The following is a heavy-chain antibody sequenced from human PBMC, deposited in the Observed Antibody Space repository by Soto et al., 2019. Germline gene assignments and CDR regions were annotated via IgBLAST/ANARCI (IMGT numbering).Heavy chain of an antibody. J-gene: IGHJ4*02. D-gene: IGHD3-22*01. CDR1: GDSMSSSDYY. V-gene: IGHV4-39*07. Sequence: SETLSLTCAVSGDSMSSSDYYWGWIRQPPGKGLEWIGSIYYSGSTYYNPSLKSRVTISVDRSKNQFSLKLSSVTAADTAVYYCARTKYYDSSSEDPFFDYWGQGTLVTVSS. CDR3: ARTKYYDSSSEDPFFDY. CDR2: IYYSGST.